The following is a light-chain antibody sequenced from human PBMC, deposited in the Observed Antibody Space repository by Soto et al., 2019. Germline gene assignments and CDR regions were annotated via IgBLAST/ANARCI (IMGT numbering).Light chain of an antibody. CDR3: QQYNNWPRT. CDR1: QSVSSN. CDR2: GVS. J-gene: IGKJ1*01. Sequence: IVLTQSPATLSLSPGERATLSCRASQSVSSNLAWYQQKPGQAPRLLMYGVSTRATGIPARFSGSGSGTEFTLTISSLQSEDFAVYYCQQYNNWPRTFGQGTKVDIK. V-gene: IGKV3-15*01.